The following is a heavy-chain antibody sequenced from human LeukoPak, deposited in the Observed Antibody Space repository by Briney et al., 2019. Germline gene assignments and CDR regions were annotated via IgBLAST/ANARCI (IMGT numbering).Heavy chain of an antibody. V-gene: IGHV3-53*01. Sequence: PGGSLRLSCAASGFTFSSYAMSWVRQAPGKGLEWVSFIYSDNTHYSDSVKGRFTTSRDNSKNTLYLQMNSLRAEDTAVYYCARRAGAYSHPYDYWGQGTLVTVSS. CDR2: IYSDNT. J-gene: IGHJ4*02. CDR3: ARRAGAYSHPYDY. D-gene: IGHD4/OR15-4a*01. CDR1: GFTFSSYA.